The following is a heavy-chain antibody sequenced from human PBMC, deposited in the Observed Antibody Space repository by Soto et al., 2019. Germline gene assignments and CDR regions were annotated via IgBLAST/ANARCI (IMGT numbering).Heavy chain of an antibody. V-gene: IGHV4-59*01. CDR3: ASGVDYYATSGYCSYDS. D-gene: IGHD3-3*01. CDR1: GGSFHNFY. J-gene: IGHJ4*02. Sequence: SSETLSLTCNLSGGSFHNFYWLWIRQPPDKGLEWVGHVPYSGSTNYSPSLNSRATISLDTSRSQLSLNLRSLTASDTATYFCASGVDYYATSGYCSYDSWGQGIPVTVSS. CDR2: VPYSGST.